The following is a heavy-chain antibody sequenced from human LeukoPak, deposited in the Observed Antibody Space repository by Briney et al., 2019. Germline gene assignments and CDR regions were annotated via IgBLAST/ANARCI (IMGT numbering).Heavy chain of an antibody. J-gene: IGHJ4*02. CDR3: AKDSCSSTSCYEDF. Sequence: PGRSLRLSCAASGFTFSNYGMHWVRQAPGKGLEWVAVISYDGSNKYYSDSVKGRFTISRDNSKNTLYLQMNSLRAEDTSVYYCAKDSCSSTSCYEDFWGQGTLVTVSS. V-gene: IGHV3-30*18. CDR2: ISYDGSNK. D-gene: IGHD2-2*01. CDR1: GFTFSNYG.